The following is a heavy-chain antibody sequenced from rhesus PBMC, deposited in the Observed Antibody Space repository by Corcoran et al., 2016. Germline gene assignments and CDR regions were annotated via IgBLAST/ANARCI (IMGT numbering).Heavy chain of an antibody. D-gene: IGHD3-28*01. Sequence: QLQLQESGPGLVKPSETLSLTCAVSGGSISSNSWSWIRQPPGKGLEWIGRIYGSGGSTDYNPSLKSRVTISTDTAKNQCALKLSSVTAADTAVYYCAREGSYDINAHCDYWGQGVLVTVSS. CDR3: AREGSYDINAHCDY. CDR2: IYGSGGST. V-gene: IGHV4-173*01. J-gene: IGHJ4*01. CDR1: GGSISSNS.